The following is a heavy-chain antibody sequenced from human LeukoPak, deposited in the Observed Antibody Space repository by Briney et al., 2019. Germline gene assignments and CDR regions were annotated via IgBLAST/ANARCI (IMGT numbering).Heavy chain of an antibody. Sequence: GRPLRISCAASGFTVSNSYMNLVRQAPGKGLEWVSVVYSGGPTYYADSVKGRFTISRDNSKITLYLQMNSLRVEDTAVYYCARAAKKYYFDDWGQGTLVTVSS. J-gene: IGHJ4*02. V-gene: IGHV3-53*01. CDR2: VYSGGPT. CDR1: GFTVSNSY. CDR3: ARAAKKYYFDD.